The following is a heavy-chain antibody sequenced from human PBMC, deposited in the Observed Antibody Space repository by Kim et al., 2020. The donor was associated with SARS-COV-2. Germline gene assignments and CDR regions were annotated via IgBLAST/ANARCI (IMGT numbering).Heavy chain of an antibody. CDR3: ARDLSGWYDFDY. V-gene: IGHV3-74*01. D-gene: IGHD6-19*01. Sequence: STADSVKGRFTIARANAKNTLYLQMKSLRAEDTSVYYCARDLSGWYDFDYWGQGTLVTVSS. J-gene: IGHJ4*02.